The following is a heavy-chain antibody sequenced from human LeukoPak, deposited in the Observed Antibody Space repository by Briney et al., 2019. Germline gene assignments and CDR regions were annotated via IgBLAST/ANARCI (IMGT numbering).Heavy chain of an antibody. Sequence: PGGSLRLSCAASGFTFNKCGMNWVRQAPGKGLEWVAVISYDGSDKNYADYGKGRFTISRDNSENTLYLQMNSLRVEDTAVYYCARDLVECGGGSCPTQGAYGMDVWGQGTTVTISS. J-gene: IGHJ6*02. CDR2: ISYDGSDK. CDR3: ARDLVECGGGSCPTQGAYGMDV. D-gene: IGHD2-15*01. CDR1: GFTFNKCG. V-gene: IGHV3-30*04.